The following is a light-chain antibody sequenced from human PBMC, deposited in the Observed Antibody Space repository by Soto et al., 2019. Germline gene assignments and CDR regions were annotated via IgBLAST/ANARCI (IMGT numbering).Light chain of an antibody. Sequence: VMTQSPATLSVSPGESATPSSSASQSAGSNLAWYQQKPGQAPRLLIYGASTRATGIPARFSGSGSGTEFTLTISSLQSEDFALYYCQQYDNWLTFGGGTKVDI. V-gene: IGKV3-15*01. CDR1: QSAGSN. CDR2: GAS. CDR3: QQYDNWLT. J-gene: IGKJ4*01.